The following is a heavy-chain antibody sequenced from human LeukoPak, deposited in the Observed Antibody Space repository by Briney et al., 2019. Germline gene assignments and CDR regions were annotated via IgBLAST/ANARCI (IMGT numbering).Heavy chain of an antibody. J-gene: IGHJ4*02. CDR1: GGSIGSGDYY. V-gene: IGHV4-30-4*01. Sequence: SQTLSLTCTVSGGSIGSGDYYWSWIRQSPGKGLEWIGYIYYTGSTYYNPSLKSRVTISVDTSKDQFSLKLSSVTAADTAVYYCASSVGAVAGTAFDYWGQGTLVTVSS. CDR2: IYYTGST. CDR3: ASSVGAVAGTAFDY. D-gene: IGHD6-19*01.